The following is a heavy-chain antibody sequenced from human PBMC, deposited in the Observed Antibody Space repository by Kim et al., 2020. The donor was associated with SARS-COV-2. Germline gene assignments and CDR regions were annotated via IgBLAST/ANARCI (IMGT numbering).Heavy chain of an antibody. J-gene: IGHJ4*02. CDR2: ISYDGSNK. CDR3: AKSSLYYDFWSGYLHYFDY. V-gene: IGHV3-30*18. CDR1: GFTFSSYG. D-gene: IGHD3-3*01. Sequence: GGSLRLSCAASGFTFSSYGMHWVRQAPGKGLEWVAVISYDGSNKYYADSVKGRFTISRDNSKNTLYLQMNSLRAEDTAVYYCAKSSLYYDFWSGYLHYFDYWGQGTLVTVSS.